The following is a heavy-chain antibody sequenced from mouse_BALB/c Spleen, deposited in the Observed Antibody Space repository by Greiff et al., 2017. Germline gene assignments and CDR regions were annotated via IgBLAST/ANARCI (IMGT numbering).Heavy chain of an antibody. CDR3: ARAYGNYALFDY. CDR1: GFTFSDYG. V-gene: IGHV5-15*02. D-gene: IGHD2-1*01. Sequence: EVHLVESGGGLVQPGGSRKLSCAASGFTFSDYGMASVRQAPGQGPEWVAFISNLAYSIYYADTVTGRFTISRENAKNTLYLEMSSLRSEDTAMYYCARAYGNYALFDYWGQGTTLTVSS. CDR2: ISNLAYSI. J-gene: IGHJ2*01.